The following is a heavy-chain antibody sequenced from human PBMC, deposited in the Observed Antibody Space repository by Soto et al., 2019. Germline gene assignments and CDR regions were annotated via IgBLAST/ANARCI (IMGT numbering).Heavy chain of an antibody. CDR2: VRPYNGDT. V-gene: IGHV1-18*04. J-gene: IGHJ6*02. CDR1: GYTFTTYG. CDR3: AREVGHMDV. Sequence: GASVKVSCKAFGYTFTTYGINWVRQAPGQGLEWMGWVRPYNGDTTYAQKVQGRVTMTTDTSTRTAYLELRSLASDDTAVYYCAREVGHMDVWGQGTTVTVS.